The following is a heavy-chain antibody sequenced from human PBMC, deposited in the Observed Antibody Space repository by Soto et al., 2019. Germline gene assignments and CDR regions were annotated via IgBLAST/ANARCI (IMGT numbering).Heavy chain of an antibody. V-gene: IGHV1-69*08. CDR1: GGTFSSYT. Sequence: QVQLVQSGAEVKKPGSSVKVSCKASGGTFSSYTISWVRQAPGQGLEWMGRIIPILGIANYAKKFQGRVTITADKSTSTAYMELSSLRSEDTAVYYCARDRGSYYYYMDVWGKGTTVTVSS. CDR3: ARDRGSYYYYMDV. CDR2: IIPILGIA. D-gene: IGHD3-10*01. J-gene: IGHJ6*03.